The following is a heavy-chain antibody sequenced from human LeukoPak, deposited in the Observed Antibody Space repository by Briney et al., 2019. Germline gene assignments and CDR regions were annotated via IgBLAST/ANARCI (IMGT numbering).Heavy chain of an antibody. J-gene: IGHJ4*02. CDR1: GDSISSGGYY. V-gene: IGHV4-31*03. CDR3: AGATITLGGVIAQFDY. CDR2: MYYSGST. D-gene: IGHD3-16*02. Sequence: PSVTLSLTCTVSGDSISSGGYYWSWIRQHPGEGLEWIGYMYYSGSTYYNPSLKSRVTISVDTSKDQFSLKVSSVTAADTAVYYCAGATITLGGVIAQFDYWGQGTLVTVSS.